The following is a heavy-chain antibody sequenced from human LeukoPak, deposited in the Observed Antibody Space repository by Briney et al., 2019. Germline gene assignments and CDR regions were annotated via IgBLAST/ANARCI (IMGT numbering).Heavy chain of an antibody. CDR1: GGSISSYY. Sequence: PSGTLSLTCTVSGGSISSYYWSWIRQPPGKGLEWIGYIYYSGSTNYNPSLKSRVTISVDTSKNQFSLKLSSVTAADTAVYYCARVLYYYDSSGYYSLYFDYWGQGTLVTVSS. V-gene: IGHV4-59*01. D-gene: IGHD3-22*01. CDR3: ARVLYYYDSSGYYSLYFDY. J-gene: IGHJ4*02. CDR2: IYYSGST.